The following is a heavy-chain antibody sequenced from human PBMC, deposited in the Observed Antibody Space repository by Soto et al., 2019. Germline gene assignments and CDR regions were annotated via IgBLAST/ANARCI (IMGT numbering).Heavy chain of an antibody. CDR3: ARHFLYGSGSYYNQAPFDY. J-gene: IGHJ4*02. V-gene: IGHV5-51*01. CDR1: GYSCTSYW. Sequence: PGESLKISCKGSGYSCTSYWIGWVRQMPGKGLEWMGIIYPGDSDTRYSPSFQGQGTISADKSISTAYLQWSSLKASDTAMYYCARHFLYGSGSYYNQAPFDYWGQGTLVTVSS. D-gene: IGHD3-10*01. CDR2: IYPGDSDT.